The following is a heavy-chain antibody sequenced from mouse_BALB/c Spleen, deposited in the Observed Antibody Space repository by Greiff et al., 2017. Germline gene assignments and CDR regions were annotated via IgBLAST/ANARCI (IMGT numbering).Heavy chain of an antibody. Sequence: EVQLQQSGAELVRSGASVKLSCTASGFNIKDYYMHWVKQRPEQGLEWIGWIDPENGDTEYAPKFQGKATMTADTSSNTAYLQLSSLTSEDTAVYYGNGGGRYDEGFYAMDYWGQGTSVTVSS. V-gene: IGHV14-4*02. J-gene: IGHJ4*01. CDR2: IDPENGDT. D-gene: IGHD2-14*01. CDR1: GFNIKDYY. CDR3: NGGGRYDEGFYAMDY.